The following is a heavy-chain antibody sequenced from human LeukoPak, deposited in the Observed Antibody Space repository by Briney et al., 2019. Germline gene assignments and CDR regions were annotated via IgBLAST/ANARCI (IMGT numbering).Heavy chain of an antibody. CDR3: AKDMSYDRSGGVVD. CDR1: GFTFDDYA. V-gene: IGHV3-9*03. J-gene: IGHJ4*02. CDR2: ISWSSGSI. D-gene: IGHD3-22*01. Sequence: PGRSLRLSCAVSGFTFDDYAMHWVRQAPGKGREGGAGISWSSGSIGYADYVKGRFTISRDNDKTSLYLQMNSLRPEDMALYYCAKDMSYDRSGGVVDWGQGTLVTVSS.